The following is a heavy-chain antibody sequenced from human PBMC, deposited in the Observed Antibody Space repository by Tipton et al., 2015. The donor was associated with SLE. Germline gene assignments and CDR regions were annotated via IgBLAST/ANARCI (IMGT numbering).Heavy chain of an antibody. CDR3: ARVRGRCTDY. CDR1: GFSFSDHY. CDR2: TRNKAYSYTT. J-gene: IGHJ4*02. Sequence: SLRLSCAVSGFSFSDHYMDWVRQAPGKGLEWVGRTRNKAYSYTTEYAASVKGRFTISRDDSKNSLYLQMNSLKTEDTAVYYCARVRGRCTDYWGQGTLVTVSS. V-gene: IGHV3-72*01. D-gene: IGHD3-10*01.